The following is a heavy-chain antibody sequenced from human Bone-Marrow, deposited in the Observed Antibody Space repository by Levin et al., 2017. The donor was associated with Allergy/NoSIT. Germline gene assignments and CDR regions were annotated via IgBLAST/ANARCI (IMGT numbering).Heavy chain of an antibody. D-gene: IGHD6-13*01. J-gene: IGHJ4*02. CDR2: IGTAGDR. CDR3: ARATYSRSWFFDY. Sequence: GGSLRLSCEASGFTFSSYDMHWVRQVKGKGLEWVSVIGTAGDRYYPDSVRGRFTISRENAKNSLYLQMNSLRVGDTAVYYCARATYSRSWFFDYWGQGTLVTVSS. CDR1: GFTFSSYD. V-gene: IGHV3-13*04.